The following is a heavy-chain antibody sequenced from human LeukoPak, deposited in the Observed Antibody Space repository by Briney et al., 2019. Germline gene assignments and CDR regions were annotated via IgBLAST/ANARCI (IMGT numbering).Heavy chain of an antibody. J-gene: IGHJ4*02. D-gene: IGHD6-13*01. CDR2: IWYDGSNK. CDR3: AREAAAGTAEFDY. Sequence: PGGSLRLSCAASGFTFSSYGMHWVRQAPGKGLEWVAVIWYDGSNKYYADSVKGRFTISRDNSKNTLYLQMNSLRAEDTAVYYCAREAAAGTAEFDYWGQGTLVTVSS. CDR1: GFTFSSYG. V-gene: IGHV3-33*08.